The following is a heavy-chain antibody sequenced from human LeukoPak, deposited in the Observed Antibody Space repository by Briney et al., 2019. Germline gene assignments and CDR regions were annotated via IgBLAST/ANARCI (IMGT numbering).Heavy chain of an antibody. V-gene: IGHV3-23*01. CDR2: ISGSGDST. Sequence: PWGSLRLSCAASGFSFSSYAMSWVRQAPGKGLEWVSAISGSGDSTYYADSVRGRFTISRDNSKNTLYLQMNSLRAEDTAEYYCAKDRISIVGAVDYWGQGTLVTVSS. D-gene: IGHD1-26*01. CDR3: AKDRISIVGAVDY. J-gene: IGHJ4*02. CDR1: GFSFSSYA.